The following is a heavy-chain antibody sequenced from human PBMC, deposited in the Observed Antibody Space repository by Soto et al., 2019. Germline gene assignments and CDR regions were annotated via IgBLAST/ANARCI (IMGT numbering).Heavy chain of an antibody. CDR1: GFIFSSFG. D-gene: IGHD7-27*01. V-gene: IGHV3-33*01. CDR2: IWYDGSNT. J-gene: IGHJ4*02. CDR3: VRDLLGSGGHFDY. Sequence: PGGSLRLSCAASGFIFSSFGMHWVRQAPGKGLEWVAHIWYDGSNTYYADSVKGRFTISRDNSRNTLYLQMNSLRAEDTAVYHCVRDLLGSGGHFDYWGQGPPVTVSS.